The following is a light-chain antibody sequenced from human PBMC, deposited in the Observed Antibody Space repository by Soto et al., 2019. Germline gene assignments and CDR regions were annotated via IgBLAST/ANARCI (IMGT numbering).Light chain of an antibody. V-gene: IGKV1-39*01. Sequence: DIQMTQSPSSLSASVGDRVTITCRASQTISSYLNWYQQKPGTAPKLLIYGASSFQSGVPSRFSGSGSGTDFTLSISTLQPEDSATYYCQQSYSSPHTFGQGTKLEIK. CDR1: QTISSY. CDR2: GAS. CDR3: QQSYSSPHT. J-gene: IGKJ2*01.